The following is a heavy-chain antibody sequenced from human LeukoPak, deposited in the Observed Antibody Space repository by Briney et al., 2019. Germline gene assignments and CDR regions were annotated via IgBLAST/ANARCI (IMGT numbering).Heavy chain of an antibody. CDR1: GFSLSNARMS. Sequence: GPTLVNPTETLTLTCTVSGFSLSNARMSVSWIRQSPGKALEWLAHIFSNDEKSYSTSLKSRLTISKDTSRSQVVLSMTNMDPVDTATYYCARKGGIGPYFDYWGQGTLVTVSS. V-gene: IGHV2-26*01. CDR2: IFSNDEK. CDR3: ARKGGIGPYFDY. J-gene: IGHJ4*02. D-gene: IGHD1-14*01.